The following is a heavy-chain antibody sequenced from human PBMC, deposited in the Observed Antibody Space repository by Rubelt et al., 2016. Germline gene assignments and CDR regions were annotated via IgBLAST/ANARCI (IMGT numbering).Heavy chain of an antibody. D-gene: IGHD3-16*01. Sequence: QVHLVQSGAEVKKPGASVKVSCKTSGYIFTSYGISWVRQAPGQGLEWMGWISAYNGNTKYAQKLQGRVTMTTDTATSTAYMDLRSLRSDDTAVYYCARALGEVTPGYWGQGTLVTVSS. CDR2: ISAYNGNT. J-gene: IGHJ4*02. CDR1: GYIFTSYG. CDR3: ARALGEVTPGY. V-gene: IGHV1-18*04.